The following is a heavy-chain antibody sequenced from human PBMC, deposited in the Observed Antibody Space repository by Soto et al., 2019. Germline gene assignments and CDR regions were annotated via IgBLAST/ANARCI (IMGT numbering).Heavy chain of an antibody. Sequence: QAQLVQSGAEVKKPGSSVKVSCKASGGTFSSYAISWVRQAPGQGLEWMGGIIPIFGTANYAQKFQGRVTITADESTSTAYMELSSLRSEDTAVYYCARSYDSSGYYYVGYYYGMDVWGQGTTVTVSS. CDR2: IIPIFGTA. J-gene: IGHJ6*02. CDR1: GGTFSSYA. CDR3: ARSYDSSGYYYVGYYYGMDV. V-gene: IGHV1-69*01. D-gene: IGHD3-22*01.